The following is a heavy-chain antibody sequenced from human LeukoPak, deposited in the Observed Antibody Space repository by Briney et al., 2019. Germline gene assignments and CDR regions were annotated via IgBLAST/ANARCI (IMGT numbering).Heavy chain of an antibody. CDR2: INPNSGGT. CDR1: GFTFTGFH. V-gene: IGHV1-2*02. D-gene: IGHD3-10*01. CDR3: ARPDYYGSGSYCLLY. Sequence: ASVKVSCKTSGFTFTGFHMHWVRQAPGQGLEWMGWINPNSGGTTYAQKFQGRVTMTRDTSITTAYMEVSRLRSDDTAVYYCARPDYYGSGSYCLLYWGQGTLVTVSS. J-gene: IGHJ4*02.